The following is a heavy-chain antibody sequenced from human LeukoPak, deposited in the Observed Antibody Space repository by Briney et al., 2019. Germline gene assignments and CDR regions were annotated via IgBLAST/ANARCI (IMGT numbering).Heavy chain of an antibody. CDR2: INHSGST. J-gene: IGHJ4*02. D-gene: IGHD1-26*01. CDR1: GGSFSGYY. CDR3: ASWWELTQNFDY. V-gene: IGHV4-34*01. Sequence: KPSETLSLTCAVYGGSFSGYYWSWIRQPPGKGLEWIGEINHSGSTNYNPSLKSRVTISVDTSKNQFSLKLSSVTAADTAVYYCASWWELTQNFDYWGQGTLVTVSS.